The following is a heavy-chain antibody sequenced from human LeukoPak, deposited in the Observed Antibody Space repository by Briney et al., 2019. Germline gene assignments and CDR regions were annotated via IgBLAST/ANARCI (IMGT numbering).Heavy chain of an antibody. D-gene: IGHD2-8*01. Sequence: GASVKVSCKASGYTFTSYHMHWVRQAPGQGLEWMGKINLSGGSTTYAQKFQGRVTMTRVTSTSTVYMELSSLRSEDTAVYYCARDYVDDIPMIKDYWGQGTLVTVSS. CDR2: INLSGGST. CDR1: GYTFTSYH. J-gene: IGHJ4*02. CDR3: ARDYVDDIPMIKDY. V-gene: IGHV1-46*01.